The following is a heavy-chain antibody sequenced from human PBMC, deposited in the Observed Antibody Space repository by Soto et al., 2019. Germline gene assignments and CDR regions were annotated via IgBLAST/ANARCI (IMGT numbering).Heavy chain of an antibody. V-gene: IGHV3-48*01. CDR1: GFTFSSYG. CDR2: ISSSSSTI. CDR3: ARDKRDLRFLEWSYYFDY. D-gene: IGHD3-3*01. Sequence: GGSLRLSCAASGFTFSSYGMNWVRQAPGKGLEWVSYISSSSSTIYYADSVKGRFTISRDNAKNSLYLQMNSLRAEDTAVYYCARDKRDLRFLEWSYYFDYWGQGTLVTVSS. J-gene: IGHJ4*02.